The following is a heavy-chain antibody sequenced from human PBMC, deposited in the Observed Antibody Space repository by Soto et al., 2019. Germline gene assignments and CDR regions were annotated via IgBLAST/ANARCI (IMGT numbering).Heavy chain of an antibody. Sequence: SVKVSCKASGGTFSTFGFSWVRQAPGQGLEWMGGIIPIFGTPNYAQKLRDRVTITADESTSTAYMELSSLRSEDTAVYCCARVGSPTNYFDYWGQGALVTVSS. V-gene: IGHV1-69*13. D-gene: IGHD1-26*01. J-gene: IGHJ4*02. CDR1: GGTFSTFG. CDR3: ARVGSPTNYFDY. CDR2: IIPIFGTP.